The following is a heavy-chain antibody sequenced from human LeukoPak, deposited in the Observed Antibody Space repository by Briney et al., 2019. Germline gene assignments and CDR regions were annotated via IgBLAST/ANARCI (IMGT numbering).Heavy chain of an antibody. Sequence: GGSLRLSCAASGFTFSSYGMHWVPQAPGKGLEGVAVISYDGSNKYYADSVKGRFTISRDNSKNTLYLQMDSLRAEDTAVYYCAKEEYEAAAGMTHFDYWGQGTLVTVSS. CDR1: GFTFSSYG. CDR2: ISYDGSNK. D-gene: IGHD6-13*01. J-gene: IGHJ4*02. CDR3: AKEEYEAAAGMTHFDY. V-gene: IGHV3-30*18.